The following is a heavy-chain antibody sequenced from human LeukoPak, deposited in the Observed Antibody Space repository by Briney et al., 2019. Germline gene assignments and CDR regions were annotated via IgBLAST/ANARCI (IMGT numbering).Heavy chain of an antibody. V-gene: IGHV1-46*02. J-gene: IGHJ3*02. Sequence: ASVKVSCKASGYTFNSYYMHWVRQAPGQGLEWMGIINPSSGSTSYAQNFQGRVTMTRDTSTSTVYMELSSLRSEDTAVYYCARDGLSLYSSSSGNHDAFDIWGQGTMVTVSS. CDR1: GYTFNSYY. D-gene: IGHD6-6*01. CDR3: ARDGLSLYSSSSGNHDAFDI. CDR2: INPSSGST.